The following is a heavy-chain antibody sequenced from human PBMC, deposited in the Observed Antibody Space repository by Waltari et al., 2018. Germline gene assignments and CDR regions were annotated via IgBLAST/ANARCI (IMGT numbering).Heavy chain of an antibody. CDR1: GYSFTSYA. CDR2: INTNSGNP. D-gene: IGHD2-2*01. J-gene: IGHJ5*02. V-gene: IGHV7-4-1*02. Sequence: QVELVQSGPELKKPGASVQVSCRASGYSFTSYAINWVRQAPGRGFELMGWINTNSGNPTYVQGFTGRFVFSLDTSVSTAFLQINSLEAEDTAVYYCAREVVPAATIVVNWFDPWGQGTLVTVSS. CDR3: AREVVPAATIVVNWFDP.